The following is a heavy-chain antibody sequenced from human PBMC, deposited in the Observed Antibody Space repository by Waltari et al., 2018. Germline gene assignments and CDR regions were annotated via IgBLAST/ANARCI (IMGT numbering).Heavy chain of an antibody. Sequence: EVQLLESGGGLVQPGGSLRLSCAASGFTFSSYAMSWVRQAPGKGREGVSVIYSGGSSTSYADSVKGRFTISRDNSKNTLYLQMNRLRAEDTAVYYCAKDRPYSSSSPFDYWGQGTLVTVSS. CDR2: IYSGGSST. CDR3: AKDRPYSSSSPFDY. V-gene: IGHV3-23*03. J-gene: IGHJ4*02. D-gene: IGHD6-6*01. CDR1: GFTFSSYA.